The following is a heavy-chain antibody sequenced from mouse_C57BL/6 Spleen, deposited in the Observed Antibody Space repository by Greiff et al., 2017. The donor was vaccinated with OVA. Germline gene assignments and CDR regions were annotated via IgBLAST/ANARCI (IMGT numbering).Heavy chain of an antibody. J-gene: IGHJ3*01. D-gene: IGHD1-1*01. V-gene: IGHV5-6*01. Sequence: EVQLQESGGDLVKPGGSLKLSCAASGFTFSSYGMSWVRQTPDRRLEWVATISSGGSYTYYPDSVKGRFPISRDTAKNTLYLQMSSLKSEDTAMDYCARHEGDYSGSRETWFAYWGQGTLVTVSA. CDR2: ISSGGSYT. CDR3: ARHEGDYSGSRETWFAY. CDR1: GFTFSSYG.